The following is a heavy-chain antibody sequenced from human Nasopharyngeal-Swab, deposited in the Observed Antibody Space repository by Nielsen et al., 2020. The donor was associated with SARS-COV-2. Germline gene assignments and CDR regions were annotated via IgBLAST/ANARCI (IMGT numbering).Heavy chain of an antibody. J-gene: IGHJ4*02. Sequence: VRQAPGKGLEWVSAISGSGGSTYYADSVKGRFTISRDNSKNTLYLQTNSLRAEDTAVYYCAKDIAMVRGVISFPYFDYWGQGTLVTVSS. CDR2: ISGSGGST. D-gene: IGHD3-10*01. V-gene: IGHV3-23*01. CDR3: AKDIAMVRGVISFPYFDY.